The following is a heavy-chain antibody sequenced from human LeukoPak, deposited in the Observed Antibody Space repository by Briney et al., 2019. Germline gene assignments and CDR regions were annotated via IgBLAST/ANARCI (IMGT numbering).Heavy chain of an antibody. V-gene: IGHV4-4*02. CDR3: ARGAYDSSGYYPRPLFGMDV. D-gene: IGHD3-22*01. CDR2: IYHNEST. J-gene: IGHJ6*02. Sequence: SETQSLTCAVSGGSISSSNWWSWVRQPPGKGLEWIGEIYHNESTNYNPSLKSRVTISVDTSKNQFSLKLSSVTAADTAVYYCARGAYDSSGYYPRPLFGMDVWGQETTVT. CDR1: GGSISSSNW.